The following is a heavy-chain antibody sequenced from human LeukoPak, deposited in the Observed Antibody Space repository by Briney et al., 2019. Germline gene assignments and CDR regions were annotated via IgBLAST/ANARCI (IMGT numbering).Heavy chain of an antibody. CDR1: GFTFSSYG. J-gene: IGHJ4*02. Sequence: PGGSLRLSCAASGFTFSSYGMHWVRQAPGKGLEWVAVIWYDGGNKYYADSVKGRFTISRDNSKNTLYLQMNSLRAEDTAVYYCARGYSYGIFDYWGQGTLVTVSS. CDR2: IWYDGGNK. D-gene: IGHD5-18*01. CDR3: ARGYSYGIFDY. V-gene: IGHV3-33*01.